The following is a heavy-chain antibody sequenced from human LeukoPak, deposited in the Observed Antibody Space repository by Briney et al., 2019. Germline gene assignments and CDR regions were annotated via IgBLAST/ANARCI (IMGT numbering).Heavy chain of an antibody. V-gene: IGHV4-34*01. CDR3: ARGVTRVIYYYGSGSYHDY. Sequence: SETLSLTCAVYGGSFSGYYWSWIRQPPGKGLEWIGEINHSGSTNYNPSLKSRVTISVDTSKNQFSLKLSSVTAADTAVYYCARGVTRVIYYYGSGSYHDYWGQGTLATVSS. CDR1: GGSFSGYY. CDR2: INHSGST. J-gene: IGHJ4*02. D-gene: IGHD3-10*01.